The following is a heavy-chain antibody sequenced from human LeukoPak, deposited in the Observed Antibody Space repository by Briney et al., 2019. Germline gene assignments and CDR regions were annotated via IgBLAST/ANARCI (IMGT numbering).Heavy chain of an antibody. V-gene: IGHV5-51*01. Sequence: GESLKISCKGSGXSFTNYWMGWVRQVTGKGLEWMGVNYPGDSDVRYSPSFQSQVTISADKSISTAYLQWSSLKASDTAMYYCARRESSGSIDYWGQGTLVTVSS. J-gene: IGHJ4*02. CDR2: NYPGDSDV. D-gene: IGHD3-22*01. CDR3: ARRESSGSIDY. CDR1: GXSFTNYW.